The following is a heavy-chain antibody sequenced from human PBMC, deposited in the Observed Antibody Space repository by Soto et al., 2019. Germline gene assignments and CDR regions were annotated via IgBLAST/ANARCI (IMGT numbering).Heavy chain of an antibody. V-gene: IGHV5-10-1*01. CDR1: GYSFTSYW. J-gene: IGHJ4*02. CDR2: IDPSDSYT. Sequence: GESLKISCKGSGYSFTSYWISWVRQMPGKGLEWMGRIDPSDSYTNYSPSFQGHVTISADKSISTAYLQWSSLKASDSAMYYCARQGSSSLTYYFDYWGQGTLVTVSS. CDR3: ARQGSSSLTYYFDY. D-gene: IGHD6-13*01.